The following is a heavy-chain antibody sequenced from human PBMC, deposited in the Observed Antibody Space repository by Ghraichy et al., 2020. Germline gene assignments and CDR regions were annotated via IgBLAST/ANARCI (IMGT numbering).Heavy chain of an antibody. D-gene: IGHD6-13*01. CDR2: IRYDGSNT. CDR1: GFTFSSYG. CDR3: AKLGTRYSSSCYSDY. Sequence: GGSLRLSCAASGFTFSSYGMHWVRQAPGKGLEWVAFIRYDGSNTYYADSVKGRFTISRDSSKNTLYLQMNSLRAEDTAVYYCAKLGTRYSSSCYSDYWGQGTLVTVCS. V-gene: IGHV3-30*02. J-gene: IGHJ4*02.